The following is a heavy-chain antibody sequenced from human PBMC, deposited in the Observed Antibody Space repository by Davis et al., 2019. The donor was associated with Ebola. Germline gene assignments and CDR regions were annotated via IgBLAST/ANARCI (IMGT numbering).Heavy chain of an antibody. V-gene: IGHV1-18*01. CDR1: GYSFISYG. Sequence: ASVKVSCKASGYSFISYGIYWVRQAPRQGLEWMGWINAYNGNTKYAEKLQGRVTMTTDISTSTAYMELRSLTSDDTAVYYCARVHCAGDCFPFDPWGQGTLVTVSS. CDR3: ARVHCAGDCFPFDP. J-gene: IGHJ5*02. CDR2: INAYNGNT. D-gene: IGHD2-21*02.